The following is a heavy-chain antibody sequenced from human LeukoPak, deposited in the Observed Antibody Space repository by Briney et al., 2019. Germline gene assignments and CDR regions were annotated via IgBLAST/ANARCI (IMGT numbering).Heavy chain of an antibody. CDR2: INPNSGGT. Sequence: VASVKVSCKASGYTFTSYGISWVRQAPGQGLEWMGWINPNSGGTNYAQKFQGRVTMTRDTSISTAYMELSRLRSDDTAVYYCARSLPYSSGWYWYAFDIWGQGTMVTVSS. D-gene: IGHD6-19*01. CDR1: GYTFTSYG. CDR3: ARSLPYSSGWYWYAFDI. V-gene: IGHV1-2*02. J-gene: IGHJ3*02.